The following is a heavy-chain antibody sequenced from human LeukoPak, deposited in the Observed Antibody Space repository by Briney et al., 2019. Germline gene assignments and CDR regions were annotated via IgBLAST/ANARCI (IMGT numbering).Heavy chain of an antibody. J-gene: IGHJ4*02. Sequence: PSETLSLTCTVSGGSMSCFLLSWMHHPPGEAREWIGYIYYSGSTNYNPSLKSRVTISVDTSNNQFSLKLSSVTAADTAVYYCARGLREAQYGYWGQGTLVTVSS. D-gene: IGHD4-17*01. V-gene: IGHV4-59*01. CDR2: IYYSGST. CDR3: ARGLREAQYGY. CDR1: GGSMSCFL.